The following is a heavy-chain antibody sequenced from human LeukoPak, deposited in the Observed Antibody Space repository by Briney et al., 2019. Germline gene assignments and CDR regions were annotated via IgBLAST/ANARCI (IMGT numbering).Heavy chain of an antibody. D-gene: IGHD2-21*01. V-gene: IGHV4-34*01. CDR2: INHSGST. CDR3: ARPIVVVPLRAFDI. J-gene: IGHJ3*02. Sequence: KPSETLSLTCAVYGGSFSGYYWSWIRQPPGKGLEWIGEINHSGSTNYNPSLESRVTISVDTSKNQFSLKLSSVTAADTAVYYCARPIVVVPLRAFDIWGQGTMVTVSS. CDR1: GGSFSGYY.